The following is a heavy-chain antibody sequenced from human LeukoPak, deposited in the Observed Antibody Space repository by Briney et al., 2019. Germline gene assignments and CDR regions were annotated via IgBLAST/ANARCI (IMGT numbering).Heavy chain of an antibody. CDR3: ARDPPRTLDYYYGMDV. CDR1: GGTFSSYA. Sequence: GASVKVSCKASGGTFSSYAISWVRQAPGQGLEWMGGIIPIFGTANYAQKFQGRVTITADESTSTAYMELSSLRSEDTAVYYCARDPPRTLDYYYGMDVWGQGTTVTVSS. CDR2: IIPIFGTA. J-gene: IGHJ6*02. V-gene: IGHV1-69*13.